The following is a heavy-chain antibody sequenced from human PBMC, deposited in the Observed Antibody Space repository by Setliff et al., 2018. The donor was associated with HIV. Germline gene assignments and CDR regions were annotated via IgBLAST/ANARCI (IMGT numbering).Heavy chain of an antibody. CDR3: ARQHPFLEWLPLHFDQ. CDR2: IYKSGST. Sequence: SETLSLTCAVSGDSINRGYYWAWIRQPPGKGPEWIGSIYKSGSTYHNPSLKSRVTISVNLSKDHFALKLTSVTAADTAVYYCARQHPFLEWLPLHFDQWGQGTLVTVSS. V-gene: IGHV4-38-2*01. CDR1: GDSINRGYY. J-gene: IGHJ4*02. D-gene: IGHD3-3*01.